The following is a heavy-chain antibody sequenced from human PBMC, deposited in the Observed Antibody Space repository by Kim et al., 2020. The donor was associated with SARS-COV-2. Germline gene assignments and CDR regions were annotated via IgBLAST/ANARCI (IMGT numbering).Heavy chain of an antibody. CDR1: GGTFGNYG. CDR3: ASGPHIAGTGTGAFDV. CDR2: IIPNFDTA. Sequence: SVKVSCKASGGTFGNYGFSWVRQAPGQGLAWMGGIIPNFDTANYAQKFQGRVTITADESTTTVYMELSRLRSEDTAMYYCASGPHIAGTGTGAFDVWGQGTLVIVSS. D-gene: IGHD6-19*01. V-gene: IGHV1-69*13. J-gene: IGHJ3*01.